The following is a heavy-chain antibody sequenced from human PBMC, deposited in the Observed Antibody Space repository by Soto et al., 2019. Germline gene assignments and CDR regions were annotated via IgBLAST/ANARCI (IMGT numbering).Heavy chain of an antibody. V-gene: IGHV1-69*13. Sequence: GASVKVSCKASGGTFSSYAISWVRQAPGQGLEWMGGIIPIFGTANYAQKFQGRVTITADESTSTAYMELSSLRSEDTAVHYCARHALRSYDSSGYYRYWGQGTLVTVSS. CDR3: ARHALRSYDSSGYYRY. J-gene: IGHJ4*02. CDR2: IIPIFGTA. CDR1: GGTFSSYA. D-gene: IGHD3-22*01.